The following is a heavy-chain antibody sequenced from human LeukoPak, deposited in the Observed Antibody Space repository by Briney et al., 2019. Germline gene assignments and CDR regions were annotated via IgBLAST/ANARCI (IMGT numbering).Heavy chain of an antibody. CDR2: ISSSGSII. CDR1: GFTLSDYY. J-gene: IGHJ5*02. V-gene: IGHV3-11*01. D-gene: IGHD5-18*01. CDR3: ARAEGGYSFWFDP. Sequence: GGSLRLSCAASGFTLSDYYMAWIRQAPGKGLEWVSDISSSGSIIHYIDSVKGRFAISRDNAKNSLYLQMNSLRVEDTAVYYCARAEGGYSFWFDPWGQGTLVTVSS.